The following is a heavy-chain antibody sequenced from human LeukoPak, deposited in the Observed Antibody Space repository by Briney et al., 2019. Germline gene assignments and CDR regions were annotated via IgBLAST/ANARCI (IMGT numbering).Heavy chain of an antibody. Sequence: SETLSLTCTVSGGSISSYYWSWIRQPPGKGLEWIGYIYYSGSTNYNPSLKSRVTISVDTSKNQFSLKLSSVTAADTAVHYCAGTYYDFWSGYYDYYGMDVWGQGTTVTVSS. D-gene: IGHD3-3*01. V-gene: IGHV4-59*01. CDR1: GGSISSYY. CDR2: IYYSGST. J-gene: IGHJ6*02. CDR3: AGTYYDFWSGYYDYYGMDV.